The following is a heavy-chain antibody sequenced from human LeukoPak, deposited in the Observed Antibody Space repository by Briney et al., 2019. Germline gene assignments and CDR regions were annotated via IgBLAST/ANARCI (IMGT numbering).Heavy chain of an antibody. CDR3: TALVPATTWTPY. CDR2: IRSKTDGGTT. CDR1: GFTFSRYA. V-gene: IGHV3-15*01. Sequence: GGSLRLSCSASGFTFSRYAMHWVRQAPGKGLEWVGRIRSKTDGGTTDYAAPVKGRFTISRDDSKNTLYLQMNSLQTEDTAVYYCTALVPATTWTPYWGPGTLVTVSS. J-gene: IGHJ4*02. D-gene: IGHD2-2*01.